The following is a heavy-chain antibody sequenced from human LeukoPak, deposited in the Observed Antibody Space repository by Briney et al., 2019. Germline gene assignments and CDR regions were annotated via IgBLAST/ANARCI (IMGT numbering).Heavy chain of an antibody. CDR2: INHSGST. D-gene: IGHD6-19*01. Sequence: SETLSLTCAVYGGSFSGYYWSWIRQPPGKGLECIGEINHSGSTNYNPSLKSRVTISVDTSKNQFSLKLSSVTAADTAVYYCARVVSSGWYPFDYWGQGTLVTVSS. V-gene: IGHV4-34*01. J-gene: IGHJ4*02. CDR3: ARVVSSGWYPFDY. CDR1: GGSFSGYY.